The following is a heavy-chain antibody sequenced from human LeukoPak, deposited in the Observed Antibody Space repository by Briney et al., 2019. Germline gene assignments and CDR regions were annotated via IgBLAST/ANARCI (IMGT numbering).Heavy chain of an antibody. D-gene: IGHD1-26*01. J-gene: IGHJ4*02. V-gene: IGHV1-46*01. CDR2: INPSGGST. CDR3: ARESSGNNPSNFDY. CDR1: GYTFTSYY. Sequence: GASVKVSCKASGYTFTSYYMHWVRQAPGQGLEWMGIINPSGGSTTYAQKFQGRVTITRDTSTNTVYMELSSLRSEDTAVYYCARESSGNNPSNFDYWGQGTLVTVSS.